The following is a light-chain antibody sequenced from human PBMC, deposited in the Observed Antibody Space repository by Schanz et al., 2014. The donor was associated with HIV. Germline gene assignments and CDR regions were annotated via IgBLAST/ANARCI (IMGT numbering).Light chain of an antibody. J-gene: IGLJ1*01. V-gene: IGLV2-14*01. CDR2: DVS. CDR1: SSDLSAYNY. CDR3: SSYASSTTYV. Sequence: QSALTQPASVSGSPGQSVTISCTGTSSDLSAYNYLSRYQQYPGKAPKGMIYDVSNRPSGVSNRFSGSKSGSTASLTIFGLQAEDEADYYCSSYASSTTYVFGTGTKLTVL.